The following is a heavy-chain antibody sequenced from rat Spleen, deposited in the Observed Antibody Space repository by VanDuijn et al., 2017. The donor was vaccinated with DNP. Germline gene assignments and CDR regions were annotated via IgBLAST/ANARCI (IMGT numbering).Heavy chain of an antibody. CDR3: ARHYGGYSYYWYFDF. J-gene: IGHJ1*01. Sequence: EVQLVESGGGLVQPGRSLKLSCAASGFTFSDYYMAWVRQAPTKGLEWVAYISYEGSRTYYRDSVKGRFTISRDNAKSTLYLQMDSLRSEDTATYYCARHYGGYSYYWYFDFWGPGTMVTVSS. CDR2: ISYEGSRT. V-gene: IGHV5-22*01. D-gene: IGHD1-11*01. CDR1: GFTFSDYY.